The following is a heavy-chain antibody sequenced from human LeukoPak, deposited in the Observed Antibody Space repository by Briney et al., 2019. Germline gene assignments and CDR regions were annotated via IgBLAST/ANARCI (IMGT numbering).Heavy chain of an antibody. J-gene: IGHJ3*02. Sequence: ASVKVSCKASGYTFTGYGISWVRQAPGQGLEWMGWISAYNGNTNYAQKLQGRVTMTTDTSTSTAYMELRSLRFDDTAVYYCAKDFYGDDVKDAFDIWGQGTMVTVSS. D-gene: IGHD4-17*01. CDR1: GYTFTGYG. CDR3: AKDFYGDDVKDAFDI. CDR2: ISAYNGNT. V-gene: IGHV1-18*01.